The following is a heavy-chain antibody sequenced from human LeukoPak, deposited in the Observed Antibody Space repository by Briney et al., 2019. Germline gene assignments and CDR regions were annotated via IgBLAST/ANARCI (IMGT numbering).Heavy chain of an antibody. CDR2: INPNSGGT. CDR1: GYTFTGYY. V-gene: IGHV1-2*02. D-gene: IGHD4-17*01. Sequence: ASVTVSCKASGYTFTGYYMHWVRQAPGQGLEWMGWINPNSGGTNYAQKFQGRVTMTRDTSISTAYMELSRLRSDDTAVYYCARPGSYGYGDYPLDYWGQGTLVTVSS. CDR3: ARPGSYGYGDYPLDY. J-gene: IGHJ4*02.